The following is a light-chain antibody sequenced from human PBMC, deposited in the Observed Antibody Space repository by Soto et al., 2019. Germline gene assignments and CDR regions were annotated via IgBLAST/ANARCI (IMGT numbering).Light chain of an antibody. CDR1: QTILTY. Sequence: DIQMTQSPSSLSASVGDRVTITCRASQTILTYLNWYQQKPGQAPKLLIYAPSSLQSGVPSRFSGGGSATDFTLTISSLQPEDFATYYCQQSFSTTWTFGHGTKVDIK. CDR3: QQSFSTTWT. V-gene: IGKV1-39*01. J-gene: IGKJ1*01. CDR2: APS.